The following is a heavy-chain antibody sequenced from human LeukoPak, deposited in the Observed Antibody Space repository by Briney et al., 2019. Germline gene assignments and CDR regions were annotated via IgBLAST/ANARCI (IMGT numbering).Heavy chain of an antibody. CDR2: ISTDGSST. CDR3: GKDRVVSYGSSPDY. D-gene: IGHD2-15*01. J-gene: IGHJ4*02. V-gene: IGHV3-74*01. CDR1: GFIFSNYW. Sequence: GGSLRLSCAASGFIFSNYWMHWVRQAPGKGLVWVSRISTDGSSTSYADSVKGRFTISRDNAKNTLYLQMNSLRAEDTAVYYCGKDRVVSYGSSPDYRGQGALVTVSS.